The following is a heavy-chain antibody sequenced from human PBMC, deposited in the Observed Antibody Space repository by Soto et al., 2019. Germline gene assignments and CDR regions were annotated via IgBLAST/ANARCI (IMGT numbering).Heavy chain of an antibody. CDR3: ARGGSVTKS. J-gene: IGHJ4*02. V-gene: IGHV4-31*03. D-gene: IGHD4-17*01. CDR1: GGSISSGGYY. Sequence: QVQLQESGPGLVKPSQTLSLTCTVSGGSISSGGYYWSWIRQHPGKGLEWIGYIYYSGSTYYNPSLXXRXTXXVDMSKNQFSLKLSSVTAADTDVYYCARGGSVTKSWGQGTLVTVSS. CDR2: IYYSGST.